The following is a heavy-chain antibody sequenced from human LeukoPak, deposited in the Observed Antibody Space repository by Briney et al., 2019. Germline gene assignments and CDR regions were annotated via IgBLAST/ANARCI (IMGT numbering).Heavy chain of an antibody. J-gene: IGHJ4*02. CDR3: ARETLGCGGDCFDY. CDR2: INTGVGTA. V-gene: IGHV3-48*03. CDR1: GFSLSAYE. D-gene: IGHD2-21*01. Sequence: PGGSLRLSCTASGFSLSAYEVNWVRQAPGKGREWISYINTGVGTAFYADSVKVRFTISRDDAKNAVYLEMNSLRAEDTAIYYCARETLGCGGDCFDYWGQGALVTVSS.